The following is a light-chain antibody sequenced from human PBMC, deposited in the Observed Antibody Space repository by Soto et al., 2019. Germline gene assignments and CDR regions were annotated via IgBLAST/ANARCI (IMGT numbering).Light chain of an antibody. V-gene: IGLV1-51*02. Sequence: QSALTQPPSVSAASGQKVTISCSGSSSNIGKNYVSWYQQLPGTAPKLLIYETNKRPSGIPDRFSGSKSGTSATLGISGLQTGDEADYYCATWDTSLTVFLFGGGTKLTVL. CDR2: ETN. CDR1: SSNIGKNY. J-gene: IGLJ2*01. CDR3: ATWDTSLTVFL.